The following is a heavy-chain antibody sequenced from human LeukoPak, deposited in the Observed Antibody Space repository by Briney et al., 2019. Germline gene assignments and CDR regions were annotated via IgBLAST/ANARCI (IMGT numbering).Heavy chain of an antibody. CDR3: ANSLEMATREGDYYFDY. D-gene: IGHD5-24*01. J-gene: IGHJ4*02. V-gene: IGHV3-23*01. Sequence: GGSLRLSCAASGFTFSSYAMSWVRQAPGKGLESVSAISGSGGSTYYADSVKGRFTISRDNSKNTLYLQMNSLRAEDTAVYYCANSLEMATREGDYYFDYWGQGTLVTVSS. CDR1: GFTFSSYA. CDR2: ISGSGGST.